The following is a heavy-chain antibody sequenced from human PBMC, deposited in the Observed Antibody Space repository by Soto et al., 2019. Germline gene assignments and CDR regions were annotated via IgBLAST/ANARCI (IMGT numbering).Heavy chain of an antibody. Sequence: GGSLRLSCSASGFTFSSYAMHWVRQAPGKGLEYVSAISSNGGSTYYADSVKGRFTISRDNSKNTLYLQMSSLRAEDTAVYYCVKNYDFWSGYYTRPYYYYGMDVWGQGTTVTVSS. CDR1: GFTFSSYA. V-gene: IGHV3-64D*08. D-gene: IGHD3-3*01. CDR2: ISSNGGST. CDR3: VKNYDFWSGYYTRPYYYYGMDV. J-gene: IGHJ6*02.